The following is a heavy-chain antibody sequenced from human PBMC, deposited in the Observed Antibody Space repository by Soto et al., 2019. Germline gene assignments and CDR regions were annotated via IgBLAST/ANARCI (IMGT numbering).Heavy chain of an antibody. V-gene: IGHV3-21*01. CDR3: ARGPAVVALDY. CDR1: GFTFSSYS. Sequence: GSLRLSCAASGFTFSSYSMNWVRQAPGKGLEWVSSISSSSSYIYYADSMKGRFTISRDNAKNSLYLQMNSLRAEDTAVYYCARGPAVVALDYWGQGTLVTVSS. CDR2: ISSSSSYI. J-gene: IGHJ4*02. D-gene: IGHD3-22*01.